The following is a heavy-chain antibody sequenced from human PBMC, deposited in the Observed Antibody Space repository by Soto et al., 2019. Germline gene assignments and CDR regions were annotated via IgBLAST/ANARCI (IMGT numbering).Heavy chain of an antibody. Sequence: GGSLRLSCAASGFTFSSYWMSWVRQAPGKGLEWVANIKQDGSEKYYVDSVKGRFTISRDNAKNSLYLQMNSLRAEDTAVYYCARVIGVVPAAFDYWGQGTLVTVSS. D-gene: IGHD2-2*01. CDR2: IKQDGSEK. CDR3: ARVIGVVPAAFDY. V-gene: IGHV3-7*01. J-gene: IGHJ4*02. CDR1: GFTFSSYW.